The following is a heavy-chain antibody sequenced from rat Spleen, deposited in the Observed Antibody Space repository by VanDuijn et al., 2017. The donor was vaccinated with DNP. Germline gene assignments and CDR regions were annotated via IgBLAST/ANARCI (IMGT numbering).Heavy chain of an antibody. V-gene: IGHV5-20*01. CDR3: TAELGGY. CDR2: IGSHVYAP. D-gene: IGHD5-1*01. J-gene: IGHJ2*01. CDR1: GFTFSDYY. Sequence: EVQLEESGGGLVQPGTSLKLSCAASGFTFSDYYMAWVRQAPTKGLEWVAYIGSHVYAPYYGDSVKGRFTISRDDAKSTLYLQMDSLRSEDTATYYCTAELGGYWGQGVMVAVSS.